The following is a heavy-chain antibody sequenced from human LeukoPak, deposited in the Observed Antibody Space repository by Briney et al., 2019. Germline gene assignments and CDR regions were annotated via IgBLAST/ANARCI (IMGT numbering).Heavy chain of an antibody. CDR2: MSSSGIS. D-gene: IGHD3-10*01. V-gene: IGHV4-61*02. CDR1: NGSISSDTYF. Sequence: SETLSLTCTVPNGSISSDTYFWSWIRQPAGKGLEWIGRMSSSGISTYSPSLKSRVTISIDTSRNQFSMNLNSVTAADTAVYYCARELGGGFYGSGSYLVTHYYYYYMDVWGKGTTVTISS. J-gene: IGHJ6*03. CDR3: ARELGGGFYGSGSYLVTHYYYYYMDV.